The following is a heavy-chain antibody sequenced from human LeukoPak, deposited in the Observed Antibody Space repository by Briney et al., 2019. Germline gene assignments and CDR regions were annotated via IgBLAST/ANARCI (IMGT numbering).Heavy chain of an antibody. CDR1: GGSLSSSSYY. CDR2: IYYSGST. V-gene: IGHV4-39*01. D-gene: IGHD3-10*01. Sequence: SETLSLTCTVSGGSLSSSSYYWGWIRQPPGTGLEWVGSIYYSGSTYYNPSLKSRVTISVDTSKNQFSLKLSSVTAADTAVYYCARYPDYYGSAYFDYWGQGTLVTVSS. J-gene: IGHJ4*02. CDR3: ARYPDYYGSAYFDY.